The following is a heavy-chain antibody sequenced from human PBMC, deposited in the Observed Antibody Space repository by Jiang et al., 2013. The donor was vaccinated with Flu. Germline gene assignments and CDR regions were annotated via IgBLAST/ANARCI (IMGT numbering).Heavy chain of an antibody. Sequence: QTLSLTCAISGDSVSSNSAAWNWIRQSPSRGLEWLGRTYYRSKWYNDYAVSVKSRITINPDTSKNQFSLQLNSVTPEDTAVYYCARGITGLDDYGDYFFLDWFDPWGQGTLVTVSS. CDR1: GDSVSSNSAA. D-gene: IGHD4-17*01. V-gene: IGHV6-1*01. CDR2: TYYRSKWYN. CDR3: ARGITGLDDYGDYFFLDWFDP. J-gene: IGHJ5*02.